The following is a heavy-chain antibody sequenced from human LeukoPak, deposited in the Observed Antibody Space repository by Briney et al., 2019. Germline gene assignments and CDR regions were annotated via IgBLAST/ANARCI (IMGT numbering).Heavy chain of an antibody. Sequence: SETLSLTCTVSGGSITNYYWSWIRQPPGKGLEWIGYIYYSGSTNYNPSLKSRVTISVDTSKNQFSLKLSSVTAADTAVYYCARDSRYAGSVFDYWGQGTLVTVSS. CDR1: GGSITNYY. CDR3: ARDSRYAGSVFDY. V-gene: IGHV4-59*01. CDR2: IYYSGST. D-gene: IGHD3-10*01. J-gene: IGHJ4*02.